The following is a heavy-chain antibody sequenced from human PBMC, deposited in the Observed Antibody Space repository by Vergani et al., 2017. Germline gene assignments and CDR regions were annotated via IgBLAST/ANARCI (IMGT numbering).Heavy chain of an antibody. V-gene: IGHV4-59*13. Sequence: QVQLEESGPGLVKPSETLSLTCTVSGGSFNTYYWSWIRQSPGKGLEWIGYIYSTGSTNYNPSLNSRVTMSVDTSKNQFSLKLSSLTAADTAVYFCARVMYRDEASTGYRLEVMDIWVQGTTVTISS. CDR1: GGSFNTYY. CDR3: ARVMYRDEASTGYRLEVMDI. D-gene: IGHD3-9*01. J-gene: IGHJ6*02. CDR2: IYSTGST.